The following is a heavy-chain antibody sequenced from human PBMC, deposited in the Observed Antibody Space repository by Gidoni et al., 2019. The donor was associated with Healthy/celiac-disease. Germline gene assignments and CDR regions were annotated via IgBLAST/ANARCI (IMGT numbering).Heavy chain of an antibody. V-gene: IGHV4-59*01. CDR1: GGSISSYY. D-gene: IGHD6-19*01. CDR3: ARGIAVSDAFDI. J-gene: IGHJ3*02. CDR2: IYYSGST. Sequence: QVQLQASGPGLVKTSETRSLTCTVSGGSISSYYWSWIRQPPGKGLEWIGYIYYSGSTNYNPSLKSRVTISVDTSKNQFSLKLSPVTAADTAVYYCARGIAVSDAFDIWGQGTMVTVSS.